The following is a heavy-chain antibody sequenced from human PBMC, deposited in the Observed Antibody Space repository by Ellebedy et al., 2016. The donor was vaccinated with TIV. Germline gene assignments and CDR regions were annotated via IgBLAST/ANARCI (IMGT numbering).Heavy chain of an antibody. V-gene: IGHV4-59*01. J-gene: IGHJ6*02. CDR1: GGSISSYY. CDR2: IYYSGST. Sequence: GSLRLXXTVSGGSISSYYWSWIRQPPGKGLEWIGYIYYSGSTNYNPSLKSRVTISVDTSKNQFSLKLSSVTAADTAFYYCARALAASDKVTYYFGMDVWGQGTTVTVSS. CDR3: ARALAASDKVTYYFGMDV. D-gene: IGHD6-13*01.